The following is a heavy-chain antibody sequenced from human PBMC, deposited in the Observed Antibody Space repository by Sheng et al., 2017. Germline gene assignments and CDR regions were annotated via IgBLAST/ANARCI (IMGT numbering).Heavy chain of an antibody. CDR1: GYSISSGYY. V-gene: IGHV4-38-2*02. Sequence: QLQLQESGPGLVKPSETLSLTCTVSGYSISSGYYWGWIRQPPGKGLEWIGSIYHSGSTYYNPSLKSRVTISVDTSKNQFSLKLSSVTAADTAVYYCARGEGYSPSDWFDPWGQGTLVTVSS. J-gene: IGHJ5*02. D-gene: IGHD2-15*01. CDR3: ARGEGYSPSDWFDP. CDR2: IYHSGST.